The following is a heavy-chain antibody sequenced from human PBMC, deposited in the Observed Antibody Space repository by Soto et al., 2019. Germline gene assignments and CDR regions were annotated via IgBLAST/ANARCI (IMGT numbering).Heavy chain of an antibody. CDR1: GFSLTTRGVG. CDR2: IYWDDDK. D-gene: IGHD3-16*01. V-gene: IGHV2-5*02. Sequence: QITLKESGPPLVKPTQTLTLTCTFSGFSLTTRGVGVGWIRQPPGKALECLALIYWDDDKRHSPSLQSRLSITKDTSKNQVVLTMTNVDPVDTATYYCAHIPNYYQYDWFDPWGQGTLVSVSS. J-gene: IGHJ5*02. CDR3: AHIPNYYQYDWFDP.